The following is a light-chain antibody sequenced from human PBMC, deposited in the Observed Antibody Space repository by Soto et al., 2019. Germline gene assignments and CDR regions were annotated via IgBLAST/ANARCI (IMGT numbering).Light chain of an antibody. Sequence: ATQMTQSPSSLSASVGDRVTIACRASQGISTDLGWFQQKPGEAPKLLIYAASTLQTGVPSRFSGSGSGKNFTLTISSLQPEDFATYYCQQDYDYPRTFGQGTKVEMK. J-gene: IGKJ1*01. CDR2: AAS. CDR1: QGISTD. CDR3: QQDYDYPRT. V-gene: IGKV1-6*01.